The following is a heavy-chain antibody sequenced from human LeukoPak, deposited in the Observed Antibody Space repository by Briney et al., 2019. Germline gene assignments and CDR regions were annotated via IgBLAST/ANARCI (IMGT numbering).Heavy chain of an antibody. CDR1: GFTFSSYA. J-gene: IGHJ4*02. CDR3: ATAGGNFDY. CDR2: ISGSGGST. V-gene: IGHV3-23*01. D-gene: IGHD2-15*01. Sequence: GGSLRLSCAASGFTFSSYAMSWVRQAPGKGLEWVSAISGSGGSTYYADSVKGRFTISRDNAKNSLYLQMNSLRAEDTDVYYCATAGGNFDYWGQGTLVTVSS.